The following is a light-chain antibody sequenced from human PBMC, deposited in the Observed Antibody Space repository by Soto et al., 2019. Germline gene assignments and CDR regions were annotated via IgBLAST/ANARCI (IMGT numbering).Light chain of an antibody. J-gene: IGKJ5*01. V-gene: IGKV3-11*01. CDR2: DTS. CDR3: QQRSL. Sequence: EIVLTQSPATLSLSPGERATLSCRASQSVSSYLAWYQQKLGQAPRLLIYDTSNMATGVPARFSGSGSGTDFTLTISSLVPEDCAVYYCQQRSLFGQGTRLEIK. CDR1: QSVSSY.